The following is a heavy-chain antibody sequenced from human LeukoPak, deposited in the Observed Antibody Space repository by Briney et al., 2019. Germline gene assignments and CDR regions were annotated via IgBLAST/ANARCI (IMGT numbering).Heavy chain of an antibody. V-gene: IGHV4-39*01. CDR1: GASISGSSYY. Sequence: SETLSLTCSVSGASISGSSYYWGWIRQPPGKGLEWIGSIYHSGGAYYNPSLKSRVTISVDTSKNQFSLKLSSMTDADTAVYHCAKPRGSCSESYFDYWGQGPLVTVSS. CDR3: AKPRGSCSESYFDY. D-gene: IGHD1-26*01. CDR2: IYHSGGA. J-gene: IGHJ4*02.